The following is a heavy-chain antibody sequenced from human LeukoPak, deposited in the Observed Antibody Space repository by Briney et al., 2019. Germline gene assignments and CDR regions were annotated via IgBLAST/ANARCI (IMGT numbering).Heavy chain of an antibody. D-gene: IGHD3-9*01. CDR2: IKQDGSEK. CDR1: GFTFSVYW. CDR3: ARVYDVLTGGFDH. V-gene: IGHV3-7*03. J-gene: IGHJ4*02. Sequence: PGGSLRLSCAASGFTFSVYWMSWVRQAPGKGLEWVANIKQDGSEKYYVDSVKGRFTISRDNAKNSLYLQMNSLRAEDTAVYYCARVYDVLTGGFDHWGQGALVTVSS.